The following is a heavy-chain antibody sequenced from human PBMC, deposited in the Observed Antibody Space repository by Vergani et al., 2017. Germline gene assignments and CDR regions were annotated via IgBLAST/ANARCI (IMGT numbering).Heavy chain of an antibody. CDR1: GGSISSGGYY. D-gene: IGHD2-2*01. Sequence: QVQLQESGPGLVKPSQTLSLTCTVSGGSISSGGYYWTWIRQHPGKGLEWLGYIYYSGSTYYNPSLKSRVTISVDTSKNQFSLKMRSVTAADTAVYYCARDREDCSSTSCYYYFDNWGQGTPVTVSS. J-gene: IGHJ4*02. CDR3: ARDREDCSSTSCYYYFDN. V-gene: IGHV4-31*03. CDR2: IYYSGST.